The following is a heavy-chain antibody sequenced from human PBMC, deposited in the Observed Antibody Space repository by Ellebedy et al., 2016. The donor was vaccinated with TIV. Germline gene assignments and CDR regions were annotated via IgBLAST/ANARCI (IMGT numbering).Heavy chain of an antibody. CDR3: ARRPRGAYFLDY. V-gene: IGHV4-59*01. CDR2: IYYSGST. Sequence: GSLRLSXTVSGGSISSYYWSWIRQPPGKGLEWIGYIYYSGSTNYNPSLKSRVTISVDTSKNQFSLKLSSVTAADTALYYCARRPRGAYFLDYWGQGTLVTVSS. CDR1: GGSISSYY. D-gene: IGHD3-10*01. J-gene: IGHJ4*02.